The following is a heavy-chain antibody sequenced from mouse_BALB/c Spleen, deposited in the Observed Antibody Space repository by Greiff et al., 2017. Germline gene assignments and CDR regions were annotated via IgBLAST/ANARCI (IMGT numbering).Heavy chain of an antibody. J-gene: IGHJ4*01. Sequence: EVHLVESGGGLVKPGGSLKLSCAASGFTFSDYYMYWVRQTPEKRLEWVATISDGGSYTYYPDSVKGRFTISRDNAKNNLYLQMSSLKSEDTAMYYCASTSTMIRDYAMDYWGQGTSVTVSS. CDR3: ASTSTMIRDYAMDY. CDR2: ISDGGSYT. CDR1: GFTFSDYY. D-gene: IGHD2-4*01. V-gene: IGHV5-4*02.